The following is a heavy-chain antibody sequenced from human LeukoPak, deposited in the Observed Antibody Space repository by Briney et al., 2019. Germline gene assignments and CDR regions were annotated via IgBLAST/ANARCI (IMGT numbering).Heavy chain of an antibody. CDR3: ARESAIAAAGTPYYYYMDV. Sequence: ASVKVSCKASGYTFTGYYMHWVRQAPGQGLEWMGWINPNSGGTNYAQKFQGRVTMTRDTSISTAYMELSRLRSDDTAVYYCARESAIAAAGTPYYYYMDVWGKGTTVTVSS. D-gene: IGHD6-13*01. V-gene: IGHV1-2*02. CDR1: GYTFTGYY. CDR2: INPNSGGT. J-gene: IGHJ6*03.